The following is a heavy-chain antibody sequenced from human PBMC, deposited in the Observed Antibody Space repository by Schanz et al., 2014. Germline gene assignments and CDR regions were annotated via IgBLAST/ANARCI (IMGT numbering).Heavy chain of an antibody. Sequence: VHLVESGGGVVQPGGSLRLSCTVSGFTVNNYAMNWVRQAPGRGLEWVSGITRQGTTYYADFVKGRFSISRDLSSNTLYLQMNSLRADDSAIYYCAKDHPSSGWPAFDVWGQGTQVTVSS. CDR2: ITRQGTT. V-gene: IGHV3-23*04. J-gene: IGHJ4*02. CDR1: GFTVNNYA. CDR3: AKDHPSSGWPAFDV. D-gene: IGHD6-19*01.